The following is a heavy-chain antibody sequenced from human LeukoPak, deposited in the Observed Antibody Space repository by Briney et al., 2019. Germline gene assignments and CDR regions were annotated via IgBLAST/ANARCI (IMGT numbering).Heavy chain of an antibody. CDR3: VRLNWSEELESLHIDS. CDR2: LYYGGLT. D-gene: IGHD3-10*01. CDR1: GGYIGTSSYS. Sequence: SETLSLTCTVSGGYIGTSSYSWAWIRQPPGRGLEWIGSLYYGGLTYVNPSLRGRVTISGDTSNKHFSLKLSSVTAADTSVFYCVRLNWSEELESLHIDSWGQGILVSVSS. V-gene: IGHV4-39*02. J-gene: IGHJ4*02.